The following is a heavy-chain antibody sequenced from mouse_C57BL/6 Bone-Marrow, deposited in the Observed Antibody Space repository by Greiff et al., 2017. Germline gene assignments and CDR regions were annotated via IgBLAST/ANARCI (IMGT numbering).Heavy chain of an antibody. V-gene: IGHV5-17*01. J-gene: IGHJ4*01. Sequence: EVHLVESGGGLVKPGGSLKLSCAASGFTFSDYGMHWVRQAPEKGLEWVAYISSGSSTIYSADTVKGRFTISRDNAKNTLFLQRTSLRSEDTAMYYCARGTTVARHYYAMDYWGQGTSVTVSS. CDR2: ISSGSSTI. D-gene: IGHD1-1*01. CDR3: ARGTTVARHYYAMDY. CDR1: GFTFSDYG.